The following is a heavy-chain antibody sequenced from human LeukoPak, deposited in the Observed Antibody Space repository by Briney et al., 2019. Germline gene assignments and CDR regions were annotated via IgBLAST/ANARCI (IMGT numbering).Heavy chain of an antibody. CDR2: IYYEGDT. CDR1: GGSISSSSYY. CDR3: VRDLRLRSYWYFDL. V-gene: IGHV4-39*02. D-gene: IGHD3-9*01. J-gene: IGHJ2*01. Sequence: PSETLSLTCTVSGGSISSSSYYWGWIRQPPGKGLEWIGSIYYEGDTNYKPSLKSRVTISVDTSKNQFSLRLRSVTAADTAVYYCVRDLRLRSYWYFDLWGRGTPVTVSS.